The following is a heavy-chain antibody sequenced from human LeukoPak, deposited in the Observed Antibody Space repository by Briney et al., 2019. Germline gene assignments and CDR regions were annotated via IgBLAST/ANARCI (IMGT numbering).Heavy chain of an antibody. V-gene: IGHV3-74*01. Sequence: GGSLRLSCTASGFTFRSYWMHWVRQAPGKGLEWVARVIRDGSFTYYADSVKGRFTISRDNAKNTFYLQMSSLRAEDAAVSLCVRDCYDFNFDYWGQGSLVTVSS. CDR3: VRDCYDFNFDY. CDR1: GFTFRSYW. CDR2: VIRDGSFT. J-gene: IGHJ4*02. D-gene: IGHD5-24*01.